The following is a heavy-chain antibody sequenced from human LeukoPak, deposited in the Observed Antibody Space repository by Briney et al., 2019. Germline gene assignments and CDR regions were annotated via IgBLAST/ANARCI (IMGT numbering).Heavy chain of an antibody. V-gene: IGHV3-48*03. CDR3: ARTYYDFWSGYFHTQKSGAFDI. Sequence: GGSLRLSCAASGFTFSGYEMNWVRQAPGKGLEWVSYISSSGSTIYYADSVKGRFTISRDNAKNSQYLQMNSLRAEDTAVYYCARTYYDFWSGYFHTQKSGAFDIWGQGTMVTVSS. CDR1: GFTFSGYE. CDR2: ISSSGSTI. J-gene: IGHJ3*02. D-gene: IGHD3-3*01.